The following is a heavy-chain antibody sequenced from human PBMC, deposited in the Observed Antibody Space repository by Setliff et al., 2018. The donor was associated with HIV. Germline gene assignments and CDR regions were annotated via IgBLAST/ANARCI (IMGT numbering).Heavy chain of an antibody. Sequence: PGGSLRLSCAASGFTFSKFSMSWVRQAPGKGLEWVSSITSTSRYIDYADSLRGRFTISRDNARNTLYLQMNSLTADDTATYYCGRDVRGERDFDVWGRGTLVTVSS. V-gene: IGHV3-21*01. CDR2: ITSTSRYI. CDR1: GFTFSKFS. J-gene: IGHJ2*01. CDR3: GRDVRGERDFDV. D-gene: IGHD1-1*01.